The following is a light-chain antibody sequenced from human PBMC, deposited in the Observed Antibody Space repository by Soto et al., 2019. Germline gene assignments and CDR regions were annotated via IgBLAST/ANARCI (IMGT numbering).Light chain of an antibody. Sequence: QSVLTQPASVSGSPGQSITISCTGTSSDVGGYDFVSWYQQYPGKAPKLIIYEVSNRPSGVSNRFSGSKSINTASLTISGLQAEDEADYYCSSYSNSSPWIFGGGTKLTVL. V-gene: IGLV2-14*01. CDR3: SSYSNSSPWI. J-gene: IGLJ2*01. CDR2: EVS. CDR1: SSDVGGYDF.